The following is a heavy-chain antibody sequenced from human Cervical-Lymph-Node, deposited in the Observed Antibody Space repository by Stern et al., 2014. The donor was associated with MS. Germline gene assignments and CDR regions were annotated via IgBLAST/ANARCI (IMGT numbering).Heavy chain of an antibody. J-gene: IGHJ4*02. V-gene: IGHV2-70*01. CDR3: ARTPGQTNTWGLDY. Sequence: QVTLRESGPALVKPTQTLTLTCTFSGFSLTTTGLCVTWIRQPPGKGLEWLALIDWDGDKYYSTSLRTRLTISQDPSKSQVVLTMTNMDPVDTATYFCARTPGQTNTWGLDYWGQGALVTVSS. CDR1: GFSLTTTGLC. CDR2: IDWDGDK. D-gene: IGHD7-27*01.